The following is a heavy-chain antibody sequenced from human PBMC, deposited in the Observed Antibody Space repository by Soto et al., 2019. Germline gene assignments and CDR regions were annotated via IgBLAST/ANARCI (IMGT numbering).Heavy chain of an antibody. Sequence: GGSLRLSCAASGFTFSSYGMHWVRQAPGKGLEWVAVIWYDGSNKYYADSVKGRFTISRDNSKNTLYLQMNSLRAEDTAVYYCARDTPKYYDFWSGYSMGAFDIWGQGTMVTVSS. J-gene: IGHJ3*02. V-gene: IGHV3-33*01. CDR2: IWYDGSNK. D-gene: IGHD3-3*01. CDR1: GFTFSSYG. CDR3: ARDTPKYYDFWSGYSMGAFDI.